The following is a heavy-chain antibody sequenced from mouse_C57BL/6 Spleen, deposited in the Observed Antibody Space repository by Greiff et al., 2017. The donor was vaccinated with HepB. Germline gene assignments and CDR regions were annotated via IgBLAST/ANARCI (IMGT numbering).Heavy chain of an antibody. J-gene: IGHJ1*03. V-gene: IGHV1-69*01. CDR2: IDPSDSYT. CDR3: ARWDGSSFYWYFDV. CDR1: GYTFTSYW. Sequence: VQLQQPGAELVMPGASVKLSCKASGYTFTSYWMHWVKQRPGQGLEWIGEIDPSDSYTNYNQKFKSKSTLTVDKSSSTAYMQLSSLTSEDSAVYYCARWDGSSFYWYFDVWGTGTTVTVSS. D-gene: IGHD1-1*01.